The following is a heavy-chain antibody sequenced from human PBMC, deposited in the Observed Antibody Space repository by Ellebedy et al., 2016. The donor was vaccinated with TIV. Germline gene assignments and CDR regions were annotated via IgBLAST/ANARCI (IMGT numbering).Heavy chain of an antibody. CDR1: GYSISSGYY. CDR2: IYHSGST. J-gene: IGHJ5*02. V-gene: IGHV4-38-2*02. D-gene: IGHD4-17*01. Sequence: MPSETLSLTCTVSGYSISSGYYWGWIRQPPGKGLEWIGSIYHSGSTYYNPSLKSRVTISVDTSKNQFSLKLSSVTAADTAVYYCARETTVTNGNWFDPWGQGTLVTVSS. CDR3: ARETTVTNGNWFDP.